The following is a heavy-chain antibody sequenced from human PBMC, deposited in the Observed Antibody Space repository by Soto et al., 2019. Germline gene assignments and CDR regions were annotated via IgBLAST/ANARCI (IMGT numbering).Heavy chain of an antibody. D-gene: IGHD2-2*02. CDR2: ISGNGSNT. J-gene: IGHJ4*02. Sequence: GGSLRLSCAASGFTFSSYALNWVRQAPGKGLEWASSISGNGSNTYYADSVKGRFSISRDNSKNTLYLQMNSLRADDTAVFYCARGRYCTSTNCYTDFDYWGQGTLVTVSS. V-gene: IGHV3-23*01. CDR3: ARGRYCTSTNCYTDFDY. CDR1: GFTFSSYA.